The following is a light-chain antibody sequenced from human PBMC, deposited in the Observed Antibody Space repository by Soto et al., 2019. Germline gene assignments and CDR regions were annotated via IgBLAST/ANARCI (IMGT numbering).Light chain of an antibody. CDR2: WAS. CDR1: QSVFYSSNNKNY. V-gene: IGKV4-1*01. CDR3: QQYSDTPQT. J-gene: IGKJ1*01. Sequence: DIVMTQSPDSLAVSLGERATINCKSSQSVFYSSNNKNYLAWYQQKPGQPPKLLIYWASTRESGVPDRFSGSGSVTDFTLTISSLQAEDVAVYYCQQYSDTPQTFGQGTKVEIK.